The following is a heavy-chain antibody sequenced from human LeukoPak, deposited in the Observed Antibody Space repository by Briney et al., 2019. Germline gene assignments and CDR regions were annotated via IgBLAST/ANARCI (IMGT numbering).Heavy chain of an antibody. Sequence: SETLSLTCTVSGGSISSYYWSWIRQPPGKGLEWIGYIYYSGSTNYNPSLKSRVTISVDTSKNQFSLKLSSVTAADTAVYYCARDRVGAPIDYWGQGTLVTVSS. CDR1: GGSISSYY. CDR3: ARDRVGAPIDY. J-gene: IGHJ4*02. D-gene: IGHD1-26*01. CDR2: IYYSGST. V-gene: IGHV4-59*12.